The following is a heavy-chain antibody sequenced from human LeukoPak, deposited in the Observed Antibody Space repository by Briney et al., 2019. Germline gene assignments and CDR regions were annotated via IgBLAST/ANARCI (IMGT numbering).Heavy chain of an antibody. Sequence: SQTLSLTCTVSGGSISSGGYYWSWIRQHPGKGLEWIGYIYYSGSTYYNPSLKSRVTISVDTSKNQFSLKLSSVTAADAAVYYCARGASYGFHYFDYWGQGTLVTVSS. CDR1: GGSISSGGYY. CDR2: IYYSGST. CDR3: ARGASYGFHYFDY. D-gene: IGHD5-18*01. V-gene: IGHV4-31*03. J-gene: IGHJ4*02.